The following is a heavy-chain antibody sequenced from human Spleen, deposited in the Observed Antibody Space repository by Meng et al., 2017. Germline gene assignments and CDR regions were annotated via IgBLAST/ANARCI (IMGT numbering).Heavy chain of an antibody. CDR1: GFTFSSYY. D-gene: IGHD3-10*01. CDR3: ARGSTPDF. J-gene: IGHJ4*02. Sequence: SLKISCAASGFTFSSYYMTWIRQAPGEGLEWVSYISSSGSIKYYADSVKGRFTISRDNAKNSLYLQMNSLRGEDTGVYYCARGSTPDFWGQGTLVTVS. V-gene: IGHV3-11*04. CDR2: ISSSGSIK.